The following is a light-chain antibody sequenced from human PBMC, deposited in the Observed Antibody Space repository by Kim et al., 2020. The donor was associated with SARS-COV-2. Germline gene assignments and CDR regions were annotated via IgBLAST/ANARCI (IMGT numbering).Light chain of an antibody. CDR3: AAWDDSLSGVV. V-gene: IGLV1-47*01. CDR1: RSNIGSNY. Sequence: GQRVTISCSGRRSNIGSNYVYCYQHLPGTAPNLLVYRINQRPSGVPDRFSASKSGTSTSLAISGLRSEDEADYYCAAWDDSLSGVVFGGGTQLTVL. CDR2: RIN. J-gene: IGLJ2*01.